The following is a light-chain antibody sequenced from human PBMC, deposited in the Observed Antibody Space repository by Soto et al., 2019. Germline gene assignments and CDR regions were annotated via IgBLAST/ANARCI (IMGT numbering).Light chain of an antibody. Sequence: DIQMPQSPSTLSASVGDRVTITCRASQSISSWLAWYQQKPGKAPKLLIYKASSLESGVPSRFSGRRSVTELTLTISSLQPDDFATYYCQQYNSYPWTFGQGNKVEIK. CDR2: KAS. CDR1: QSISSW. J-gene: IGKJ1*01. CDR3: QQYNSYPWT. V-gene: IGKV1-5*03.